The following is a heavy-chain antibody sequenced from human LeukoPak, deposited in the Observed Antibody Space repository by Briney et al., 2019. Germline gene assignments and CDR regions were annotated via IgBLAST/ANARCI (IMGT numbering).Heavy chain of an antibody. CDR3: ARESDSSGYYYVSGFDP. J-gene: IGHJ5*02. V-gene: IGHV3-33*01. Sequence: GGSLRLSCAASGFTFSSYGMHWVRQAPGKGLEWVAVIWYDGSNKYYADSMKGRFTISRDNSKNTLYLQMNSLRAEDTAVYYCARESDSSGYYYVSGFDPWGQGTLVTVSS. CDR2: IWYDGSNK. D-gene: IGHD3-22*01. CDR1: GFTFSSYG.